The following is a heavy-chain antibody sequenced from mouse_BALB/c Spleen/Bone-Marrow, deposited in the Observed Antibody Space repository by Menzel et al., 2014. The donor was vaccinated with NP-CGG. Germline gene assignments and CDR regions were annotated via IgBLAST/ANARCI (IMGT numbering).Heavy chain of an antibody. D-gene: IGHD1-1*01. CDR1: GYTFTGYW. CDR3: AYGSSFGFAY. J-gene: IGHJ3*01. CDR2: IDPYDSET. V-gene: IGHV1-74*01. Sequence: VQLQQSGAELVRPGASVKLSCRTSGYTFTGYWMNWVKQRPEQGLEWIGRIDPYDSETHYNQKFKVKAILTVDKPSSTAYMQLSSLTSEDSAVYYCAYGSSFGFAYWGQGTLVTVSA.